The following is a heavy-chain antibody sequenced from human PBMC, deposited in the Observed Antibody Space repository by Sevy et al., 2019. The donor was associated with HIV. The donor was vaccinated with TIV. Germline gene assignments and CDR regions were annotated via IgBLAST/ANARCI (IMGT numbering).Heavy chain of an antibody. CDR2: INHSGCT. J-gene: IGHJ4*02. D-gene: IGHD3-10*01. CDR3: AREVLLRFGVDY. CDR1: GGSFSGYY. V-gene: IGHV4-34*01. Sequence: SETLSLTCAVYGGSFSGYYWSWIRQPPGKGLEWIGEINHSGCTNYNPSLKSRVTISVDTSKNQFALMLSSVTAADTAVYYCAREVLLRFGVDYWGQGTLVTVSS.